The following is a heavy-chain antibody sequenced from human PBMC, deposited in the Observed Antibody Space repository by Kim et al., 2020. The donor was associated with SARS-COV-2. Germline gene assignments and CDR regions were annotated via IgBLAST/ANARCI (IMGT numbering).Heavy chain of an antibody. V-gene: IGHV3-23*03. D-gene: IGHD3-16*01. J-gene: IGHJ4*02. Sequence: GGSLRLSCAASGFTFNNNAMSWVRQAPEKGLEWVSVIYSGGSSTFYADSVKGRFTISRDNSKNTLYLQMNSLTVEDTAVYYCAKGGGVADPFDDWGQGTL. CDR2: IYSGGSST. CDR1: GFTFNNNA. CDR3: AKGGGVADPFDD.